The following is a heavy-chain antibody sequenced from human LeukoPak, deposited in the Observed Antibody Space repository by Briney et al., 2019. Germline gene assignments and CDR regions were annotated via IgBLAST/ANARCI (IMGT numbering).Heavy chain of an antibody. Sequence: ASVKVSCKASGYTFTSYGISWVLQAPGQGLEWMGWISAYNGNTNYAQKLQGRVTMTTDTSTSTAYMELRSLRSDDTAVYYCARDGNYYDSSGFNYWGQGTLVTVSS. J-gene: IGHJ4*02. CDR3: ARDGNYYDSSGFNY. D-gene: IGHD3-22*01. V-gene: IGHV1-18*01. CDR2: ISAYNGNT. CDR1: GYTFTSYG.